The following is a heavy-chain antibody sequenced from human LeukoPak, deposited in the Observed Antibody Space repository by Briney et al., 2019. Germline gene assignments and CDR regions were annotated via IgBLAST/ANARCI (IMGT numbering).Heavy chain of an antibody. J-gene: IGHJ6*02. V-gene: IGHV3-33*01. D-gene: IGHD3-22*01. Sequence: GRSLRLSCAASGFTFSSYGMHWVRQAPGKGLEWVAVIWYDGSNKYYADSVKGRFTISRDNSKNTLYLQMNSLRAEDTAVYYCARDYYYDSSLYGMDVWGQGTTVTVSS. CDR1: GFTFSSYG. CDR3: ARDYYYDSSLYGMDV. CDR2: IWYDGSNK.